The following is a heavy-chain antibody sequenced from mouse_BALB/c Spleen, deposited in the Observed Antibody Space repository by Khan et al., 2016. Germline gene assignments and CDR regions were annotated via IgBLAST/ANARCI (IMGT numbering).Heavy chain of an antibody. CDR1: GFAFSSYW. D-gene: IGHD2-14*01. Sequence: QVQLQQSGAELVRPGSSVKISCKASGFAFSSYWMNWVKQRPGQGLEWIGQIYPGDGDTNYTGKFKGKATLTADKSSSTAYMQLSSLTSEDSAVYFCARGTPFANWGQGTLVTVSA. J-gene: IGHJ3*01. CDR3: ARGTPFAN. V-gene: IGHV1-80*01. CDR2: IYPGDGDT.